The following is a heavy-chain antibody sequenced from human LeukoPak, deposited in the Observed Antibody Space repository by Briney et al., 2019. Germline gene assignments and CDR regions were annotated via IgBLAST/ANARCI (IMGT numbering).Heavy chain of an antibody. V-gene: IGHV6-1*01. J-gene: IGHJ4*02. CDR1: GDSVSSNSAV. CDR3: TRGKVHSSGSLLDY. Sequence: SQTLSLTCAIYGDSVSSNSAVWYWIRQSPSRGLEWLGRTYYRSKWYTDYAVSVKSRITINPDTSKNQFSLQLNSVTPEDTAVYYCTRGKVHSSGSLLDYWGQGTLVTVSS. D-gene: IGHD6-19*01. CDR2: TYYRSKWYT.